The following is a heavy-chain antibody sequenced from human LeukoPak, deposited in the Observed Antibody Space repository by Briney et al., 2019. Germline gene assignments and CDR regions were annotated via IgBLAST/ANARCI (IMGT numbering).Heavy chain of an antibody. Sequence: GESLKISCKGSGYSFTSYWIGWVRQMPGKGLEWMGIIYPGDSDTRYSPSFQGQVTISADKSISTAYLQWSSLKASDTAMYYCARSGLYYDSSGYYRRSYDAFDIWGQGTMVTVSS. D-gene: IGHD3-22*01. CDR2: IYPGDSDT. V-gene: IGHV5-51*01. CDR1: GYSFTSYW. J-gene: IGHJ3*02. CDR3: ARSGLYYDSSGYYRRSYDAFDI.